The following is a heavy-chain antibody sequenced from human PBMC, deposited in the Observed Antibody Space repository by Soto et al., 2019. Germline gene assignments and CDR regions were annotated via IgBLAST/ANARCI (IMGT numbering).Heavy chain of an antibody. CDR3: ARDSKKIAAAGPYYYYYGMDV. CDR1: GGSISSYY. Sequence: SETLSLTCTVSGGSISSYYWSWIRQPPGKGLEWIGYIYYSGSTNYNPSLKSRVTISVDTSKNQFSLKLSSVTAADTSVYYCARDSKKIAAAGPYYYYYGMDVWGQGTTVTVSS. CDR2: IYYSGST. J-gene: IGHJ6*02. V-gene: IGHV4-59*12. D-gene: IGHD6-13*01.